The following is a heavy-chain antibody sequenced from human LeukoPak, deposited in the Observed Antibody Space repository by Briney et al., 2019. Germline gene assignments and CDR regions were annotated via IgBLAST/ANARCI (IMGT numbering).Heavy chain of an antibody. CDR3: ARHRTGSYPVGFDP. Sequence: SETLSLTCSVSSGSIGSTVYYWAWIRQPPGKGLEWIGSIYYSGSTYYHPSLKSRVTISVDTSKNQFSLKLSSVTAADTAVYYCARHRTGSYPVGFDPWGQGTLVIVSS. D-gene: IGHD1-26*01. J-gene: IGHJ5*02. CDR1: SGSIGSTVYY. CDR2: IYYSGST. V-gene: IGHV4-39*01.